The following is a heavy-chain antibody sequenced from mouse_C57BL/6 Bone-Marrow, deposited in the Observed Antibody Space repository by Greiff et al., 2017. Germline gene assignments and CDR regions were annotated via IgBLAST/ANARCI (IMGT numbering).Heavy chain of an antibody. V-gene: IGHV5-6*01. J-gene: IGHJ1*03. CDR2: ISSGGSYT. D-gene: IGHD1-1*01. CDR1: GFTFSSYG. CDR3: ARNYYYGSSPYWYFDV. Sequence: EVKLMESGGDLVKPGGSLKLSCAASGFTFSSYGMSWVRQTPDKRLEWVATISSGGSYTYYPDSVKGRFTISRDNAKNTLYLQMSSLKSEDTAMYYCARNYYYGSSPYWYFDVWGTGTTVTVSS.